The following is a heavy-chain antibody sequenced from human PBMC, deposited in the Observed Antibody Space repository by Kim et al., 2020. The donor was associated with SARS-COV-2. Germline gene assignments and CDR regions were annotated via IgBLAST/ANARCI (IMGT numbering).Heavy chain of an antibody. CDR3: ARGVRYFDWWTRDWFDP. J-gene: IGHJ5*02. CDR2: INHSGST. V-gene: IGHV4-34*01. Sequence: SETLSLTCAVYGGSFSGYYWSWIRQPPGKGLEWIGEINHSGSTNYNPSLKSRVTISVDTSKNQFSLKLSSVTAADTAVYYCARGVRYFDWWTRDWFDPWSQGTLVTVSS. D-gene: IGHD3-9*01. CDR1: GGSFSGYY.